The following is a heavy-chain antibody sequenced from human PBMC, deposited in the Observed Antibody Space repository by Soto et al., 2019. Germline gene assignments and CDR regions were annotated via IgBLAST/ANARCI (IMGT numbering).Heavy chain of an antibody. J-gene: IGHJ6*02. Sequence: SETLSLTCAVYGGSFSGYYWSWIRQPPGKGLEWIGEINHSGSTNYSPSLKSRVTISVDTSKNQFSLKLSSVTAADTAVYYCASPIQRYGMDVWGQGTTVTVSS. V-gene: IGHV4-34*01. CDR2: INHSGST. CDR3: ASPIQRYGMDV. CDR1: GGSFSGYY. D-gene: IGHD5-18*01.